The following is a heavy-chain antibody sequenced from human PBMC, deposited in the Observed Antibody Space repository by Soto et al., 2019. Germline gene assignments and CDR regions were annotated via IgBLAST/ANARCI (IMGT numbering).Heavy chain of an antibody. V-gene: IGHV5-51*01. J-gene: IGHJ5*02. CDR2: IFPSDSDI. CDR3: ARVFGRGWSGFDP. D-gene: IGHD6-19*01. Sequence: PGESLKISCQGSGYNFNTNWIAWVRQMPGKGLEWMGVIFPSDSDIRYSPSLEGQVTISADKSISTTYLQWRSLTASDTAMDYCARVFGRGWSGFDPWGQGTLVTVAS. CDR1: GYNFNTNW.